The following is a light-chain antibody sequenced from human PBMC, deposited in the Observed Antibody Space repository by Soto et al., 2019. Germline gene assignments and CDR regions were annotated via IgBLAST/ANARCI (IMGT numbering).Light chain of an antibody. CDR3: ATWDDSLHGYV. V-gene: IGLV1-44*01. CDR1: NSNIGSNK. J-gene: IGLJ1*01. CDR2: TSN. Sequence: QSVLTQPLSASGPPGQRVTISCSGSNSNIGSNKVNWYQQLPGTAPKLLIYTSNQRPSGVPDRSSGSTSGTPPSLAISGLQSADVADYYCATWDDSLHGYVFGTGTKVTVL.